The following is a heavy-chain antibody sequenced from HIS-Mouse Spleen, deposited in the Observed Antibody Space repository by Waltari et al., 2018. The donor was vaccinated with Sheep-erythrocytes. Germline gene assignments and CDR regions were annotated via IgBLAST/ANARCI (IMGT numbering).Heavy chain of an antibody. J-gene: IGHJ1*01. CDR3: ARGYCSSTSCYGYFQH. Sequence: QVQLVQSGAEVKKPGASVKVSCKASGYTFTGYYMHWVRQAPGQGLEWMGWSNPNSGGTDYAQKFQGRVTMTRATSISTAYMGLSRLRSDDTAVYYCARGYCSSTSCYGYFQHWGQGTLVTVSS. V-gene: IGHV1-2*02. D-gene: IGHD2-2*01. CDR2: SNPNSGGT. CDR1: GYTFTGYY.